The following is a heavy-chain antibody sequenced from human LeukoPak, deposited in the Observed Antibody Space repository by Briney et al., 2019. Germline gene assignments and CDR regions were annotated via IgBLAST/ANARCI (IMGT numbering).Heavy chain of an antibody. Sequence: AXGYTFTSYDXXWVRQAPGQGLEWMGWMNPNSGNTGYAQKFQGRVTMTRNTSISTAYMELSSLRSEDTAVYYCARANWFDPWGQGTLVTVSS. J-gene: IGHJ5*02. CDR1: GYTFTSYD. CDR2: MNPNSGNT. V-gene: IGHV1-8*01. CDR3: ARANWFDP.